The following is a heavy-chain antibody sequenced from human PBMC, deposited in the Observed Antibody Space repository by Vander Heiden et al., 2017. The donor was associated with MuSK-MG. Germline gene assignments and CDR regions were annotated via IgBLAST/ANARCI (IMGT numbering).Heavy chain of an antibody. CDR3: VRGNMATAGPRYFYYYMDV. J-gene: IGHJ6*03. CDR2: ISEDDGRDR. Sequence: QLQLVESGGAVVLPGRSLRLACAASGFPFRDYNLHWVRQAPGKGLEWVSLISEDDGRDRYYAESVKGRFTISRDNSKNTLYLQMNSPRPEDTAVYFCVRGNMATAGPRYFYYYMDVWGKGTAVTVS. V-gene: IGHV3-30*04. D-gene: IGHD6-13*01. CDR1: GFPFRDYN.